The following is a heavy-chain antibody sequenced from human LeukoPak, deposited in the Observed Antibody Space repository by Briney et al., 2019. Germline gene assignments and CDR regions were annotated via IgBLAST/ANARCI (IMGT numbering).Heavy chain of an antibody. CDR2: IIPILGIA. CDR3: ARAGYNHYFDY. D-gene: IGHD5-18*01. CDR1: GGTFSSYT. J-gene: IGHJ4*02. V-gene: IGHV1-69*02. Sequence: GSSVKVSCKASGGTFSSYTISWVRQATGQGLEWMGRIIPILGIANYAQKFQGRVTITADKSTSTAYMELSSLRSEDTAVYYCARAGYNHYFDYWGQGTLVTVSS.